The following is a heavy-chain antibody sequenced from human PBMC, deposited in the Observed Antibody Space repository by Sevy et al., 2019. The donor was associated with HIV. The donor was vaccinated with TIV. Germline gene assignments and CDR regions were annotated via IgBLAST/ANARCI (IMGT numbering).Heavy chain of an antibody. CDR3: AREVVVVPAATDYYYYYGMDV. V-gene: IGHV1-69*13. J-gene: IGHJ6*02. CDR2: IIPIFGTA. CDR1: GGTFSSYA. Sequence: ASVKVSCKASGGTFSSYAISWVRQAPGQGLEWMGGIIPIFGTANYAQKFQGRVTITADESTSTAYMELSSLRSEDTAVYYGAREVVVVPAATDYYYYYGMDVWGQGTTVTVSS. D-gene: IGHD2-2*01.